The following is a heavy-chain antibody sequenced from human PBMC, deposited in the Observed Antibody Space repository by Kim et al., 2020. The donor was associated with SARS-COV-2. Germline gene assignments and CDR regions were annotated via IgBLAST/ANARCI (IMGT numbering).Heavy chain of an antibody. J-gene: IGHJ6*02. D-gene: IGHD2-15*01. CDR2: IICNSGSI. CDR1: GFTFDDYA. CDR3: AKDGGHSCSGGSCYFVSYYYYGMDV. Sequence: GGSLRLSCAASGFTFDDYAMHWVRPAPVYCLYCVSCIICNSGSIGYADSVKGRFTISRDNAKNSLYLQMNSLRGEDTALYYCAKDGGHSCSGGSCYFVSYYYYGMDVWGQGTTVTVSS. V-gene: IGHV3-9*01.